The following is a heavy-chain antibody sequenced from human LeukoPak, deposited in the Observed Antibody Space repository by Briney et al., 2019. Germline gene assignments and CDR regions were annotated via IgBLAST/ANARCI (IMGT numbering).Heavy chain of an antibody. Sequence: GGSLRLSCAASGFTVSSNYMSWVRQAPGKGLEWVSVIYSGGGTYYADSVKGRSTISRDNSKNTLYLQMNSLRAEDTAVYYCARGSDYDTLTGLDYWGQGTLVTVSS. J-gene: IGHJ4*02. CDR1: GFTVSSNY. CDR2: IYSGGGT. D-gene: IGHD3-9*01. CDR3: ARGSDYDTLTGLDY. V-gene: IGHV3-66*02.